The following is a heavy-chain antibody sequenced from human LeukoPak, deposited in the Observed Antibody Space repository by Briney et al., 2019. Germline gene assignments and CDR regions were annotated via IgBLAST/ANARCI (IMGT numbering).Heavy chain of an antibody. J-gene: IGHJ6*03. V-gene: IGHV4-34*01. Sequence: SETLSLTCAVYGGSFSGYYWSWIRQPPGKGLEWIGEINHSGSTNYNPSLKSRVTISVDTSKNQFSLKLSSVTAADTAVYYCARRSRYDFWSGPTADYYMDVWGKGTTVTVSS. CDR1: GGSFSGYY. CDR3: ARRSRYDFWSGPTADYYMDV. CDR2: INHSGST. D-gene: IGHD3-3*01.